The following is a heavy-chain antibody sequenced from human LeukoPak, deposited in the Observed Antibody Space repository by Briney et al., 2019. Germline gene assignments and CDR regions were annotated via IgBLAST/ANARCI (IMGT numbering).Heavy chain of an antibody. Sequence: SETLSLTCTVSGGSVSSGSYYWSWIRQPPGKGLDWIGYISFIGSTNYNPSLKSRVTISVDTSKNQFSLKLSSVTAADTAVYYCARVTQSRGYSYSIDYWGQGTLVTVSS. D-gene: IGHD5-18*01. CDR1: GGSVSSGSYY. V-gene: IGHV4-61*01. J-gene: IGHJ4*02. CDR2: ISFIGST. CDR3: ARVTQSRGYSYSIDY.